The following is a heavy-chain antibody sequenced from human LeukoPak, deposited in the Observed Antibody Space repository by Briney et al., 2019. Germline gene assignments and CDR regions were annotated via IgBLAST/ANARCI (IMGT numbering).Heavy chain of an antibody. Sequence: GGSLRLSCAASGFTFSSYAMHWVRQAPGEGLEWVAVISYDGNNKYYADSVKGRFTISRDNYKNTLYLQMNSLRAEETAVYYCARDAGSYYLDYWGQGTLVTVSS. CDR1: GFTFSSYA. V-gene: IGHV3-30*01. CDR3: ARDAGSYYLDY. J-gene: IGHJ4*02. CDR2: ISYDGNNK. D-gene: IGHD3-10*01.